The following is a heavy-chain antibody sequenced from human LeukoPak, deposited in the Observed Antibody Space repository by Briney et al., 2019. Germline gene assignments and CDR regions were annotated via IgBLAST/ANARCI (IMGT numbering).Heavy chain of an antibody. CDR1: GGSISSGGYY. D-gene: IGHD3-10*01. J-gene: IGHJ6*02. CDR2: IYYSGNT. Sequence: SETLSLTCTVSGGSISSGGYYWSWIRQHPGKGLEWIGYIYYSGNTHYNPSLKSRVTISVDTSKNQSSLKLSSVTAADTAAYYCAASSGSYYGYYGMDVWGQGTTVTVSS. CDR3: AASSGSYYGYYGMDV. V-gene: IGHV4-31*03.